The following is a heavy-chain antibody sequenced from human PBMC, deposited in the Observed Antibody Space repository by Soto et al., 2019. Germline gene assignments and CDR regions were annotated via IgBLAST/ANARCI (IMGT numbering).Heavy chain of an antibody. D-gene: IGHD3-3*01. CDR3: AKGVLTIFGAVIIDGMDV. Sequence: EVQLLESGGGLVQPGGSLRLSCAASAFTFSNYAMSWVRQAPGKGLEWVSAIGGSGTSTYYADSVKGRFTVSRDNSKNTLYLQMNSLRADDTAVYYCAKGVLTIFGAVIIDGMDVWGQGTTVTVSS. V-gene: IGHV3-23*01. J-gene: IGHJ6*02. CDR2: IGGSGTST. CDR1: AFTFSNYA.